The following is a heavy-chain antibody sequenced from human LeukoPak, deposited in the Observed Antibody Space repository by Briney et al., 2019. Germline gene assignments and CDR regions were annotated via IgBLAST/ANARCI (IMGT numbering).Heavy chain of an antibody. CDR1: GGSISSYY. CDR3: ARHKDYYYAYMDV. V-gene: IGHV4-39*01. CDR2: IYYSGST. Sequence: SETLSLTCTVSGGSISSYYWGWIRQPSGKGLEWIGTIYYSGSTYYNPSLTSRVTISVDTFKNQFSLKLSSVTAADTAVYYCARHKDYYYAYMDVWGKGTTVTISS. J-gene: IGHJ6*03.